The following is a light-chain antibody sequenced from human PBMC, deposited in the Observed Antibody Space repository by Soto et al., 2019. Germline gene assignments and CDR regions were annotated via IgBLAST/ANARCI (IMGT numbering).Light chain of an antibody. Sequence: EIVLTQSPATLSLSPGERATLSCRASQSVSSYLAWYQQKPGQAPRLLISDASDRATGIPDRFSGSGSGTDFTLTISRLAPEDFAVYYCQQRSNWPPITFGQGTRLEIK. CDR2: DAS. V-gene: IGKV3-11*01. CDR3: QQRSNWPPIT. CDR1: QSVSSY. J-gene: IGKJ5*01.